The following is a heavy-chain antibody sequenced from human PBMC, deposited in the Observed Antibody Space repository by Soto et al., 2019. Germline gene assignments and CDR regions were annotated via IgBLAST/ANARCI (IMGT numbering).Heavy chain of an antibody. CDR3: ARVAVAGTRVDY. J-gene: IGHJ4*02. CDR1: GGSISSSNW. CDR2: IYHSGST. D-gene: IGHD6-19*01. Sequence: QVQLQESGPGLVKPSGTLSLTCAVSGGSISSSNWWSWVRQPPGKGLEWIGEIYHSGSTNYNPSLKCRVTLLVDKAKNQFSLTLSSVTAADTAVYYCARVAVAGTRVDYWGQGTLVTVSS. V-gene: IGHV4-4*02.